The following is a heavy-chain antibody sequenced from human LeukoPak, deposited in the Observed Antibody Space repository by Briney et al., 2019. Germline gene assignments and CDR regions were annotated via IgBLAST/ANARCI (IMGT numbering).Heavy chain of an antibody. V-gene: IGHV1-69*13. CDR3: ARGSESQLLLFDY. D-gene: IGHD2-15*01. Sequence: SVKVSCKASGGTFSSYAISWVQQAPGQGLEWMGGIIPIFGTANYAQKFQGRVTITADESTSTAYMELSSLRSEDTAVYYCARGSESQLLLFDYWGQGTLVTVSS. CDR2: IIPIFGTA. CDR1: GGTFSSYA. J-gene: IGHJ4*02.